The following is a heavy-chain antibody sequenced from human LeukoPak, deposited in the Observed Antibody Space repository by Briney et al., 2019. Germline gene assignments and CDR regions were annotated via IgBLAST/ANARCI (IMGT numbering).Heavy chain of an antibody. CDR1: GFTFSNYW. CDR2: IKQDGSEK. Sequence: GGSLRLSRAASGFTFSNYWMNWVRQAPGKGLEWVANIKQDGSEKYYVDSVKGRFTISRDNAKSSLYLQMNSLRAEDTAVYYCVRAMDVWGQGTTVTVSS. J-gene: IGHJ6*02. CDR3: VRAMDV. V-gene: IGHV3-7*03.